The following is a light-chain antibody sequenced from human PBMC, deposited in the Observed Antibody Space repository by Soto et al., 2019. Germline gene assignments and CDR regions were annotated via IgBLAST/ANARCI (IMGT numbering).Light chain of an antibody. J-gene: IGKJ2*01. CDR2: DAS. CDR3: QQYNSYSPYT. CDR1: QSISSW. Sequence: DIQMTQSPSTLSASVGDRVTITCRASQSISSWFAWYQQKPGKAPKLLIYDASRLESGGPSRFSGSGSATEFSLTISSLQPDDFATYYCQQYNSYSPYTFGQGTKLEIK. V-gene: IGKV1-5*01.